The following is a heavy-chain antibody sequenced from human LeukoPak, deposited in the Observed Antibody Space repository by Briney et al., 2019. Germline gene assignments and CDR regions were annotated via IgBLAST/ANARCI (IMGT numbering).Heavy chain of an antibody. Sequence: GGSLRLSCTASGFTFCDYAMSWVRQAPGKGLEWVGFIRSKAYGGTTEYAASVKARFTISRDDSKSIAYLQMNSLKTEDTAVYYCTRDHGGTRTNYWGQGTLVTVSS. CDR3: TRDHGGTRTNY. CDR2: IRSKAYGGTT. V-gene: IGHV3-49*04. J-gene: IGHJ4*02. CDR1: GFTFCDYA. D-gene: IGHD2-8*01.